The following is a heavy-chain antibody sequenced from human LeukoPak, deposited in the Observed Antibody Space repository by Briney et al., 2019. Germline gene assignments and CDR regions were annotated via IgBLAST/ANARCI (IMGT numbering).Heavy chain of an antibody. CDR1: GYTFTSYG. Sequence: ASVKVSCKASGYTFTSYGVSWVRQAPGQGLEWMGIINPSGGSTSYAQKFQGRVTMTRDTSTSTVYMELSSLRSEDTAVYYCARLFSSSWQRGAFDIWGQGTMVAVSS. V-gene: IGHV1-46*01. D-gene: IGHD6-13*01. CDR3: ARLFSSSWQRGAFDI. J-gene: IGHJ3*02. CDR2: INPSGGST.